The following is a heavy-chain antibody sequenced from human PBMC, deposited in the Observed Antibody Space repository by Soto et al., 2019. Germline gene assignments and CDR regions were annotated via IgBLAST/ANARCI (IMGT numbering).Heavy chain of an antibody. CDR3: ARGSSSWYGFMDV. Sequence: EVQLVESGGGLVQPGGSLRLSCAASGFTFSSYAMHWVRQAPGKGLEYVSAISSNGGRTYYANSVKGTFPISRDSSKNALYLQMGSLRAEDMAVYYFARGSSSWYGFMDVWGQGTTVTVSS. CDR1: GFTFSSYA. V-gene: IGHV3-64*01. J-gene: IGHJ6*02. D-gene: IGHD6-13*01. CDR2: ISSNGGRT.